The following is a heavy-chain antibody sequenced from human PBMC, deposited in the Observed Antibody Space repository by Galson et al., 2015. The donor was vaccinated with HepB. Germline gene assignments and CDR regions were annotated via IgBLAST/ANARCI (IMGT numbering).Heavy chain of an antibody. CDR2: INHSGST. Sequence: SETLSLTCAVYGGSFSGYYWSWIRQPPGKGLEWIGEINHSGSTNYNPSLKSRVTISVDTSKNQFSLKLSSVTAADTAVYYCARGRDNGWVTMVRGRWFDPWGQGTLVTVSS. J-gene: IGHJ5*02. CDR3: ARGRDNGWVTMVRGRWFDP. D-gene: IGHD3-10*01. CDR1: GGSFSGYY. V-gene: IGHV4-34*01.